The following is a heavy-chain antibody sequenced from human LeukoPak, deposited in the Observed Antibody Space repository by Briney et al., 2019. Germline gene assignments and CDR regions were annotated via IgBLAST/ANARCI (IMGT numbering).Heavy chain of an antibody. D-gene: IGHD5-24*01. CDR1: GFTFDDYT. CDR3: AKDISGDGYNGLDY. J-gene: IGHJ4*02. V-gene: IGHV3-43*01. CDR2: ISWDGGST. Sequence: GGSLRLSCAASGFTFDDYTMHWVRQAPGKGLEWVSLISWDGGSTYYADSVKGRFTISRDNSKNSLYLQMNSLRTEDTALYYCAKDISGDGYNGLDYWGQGTLVTVHS.